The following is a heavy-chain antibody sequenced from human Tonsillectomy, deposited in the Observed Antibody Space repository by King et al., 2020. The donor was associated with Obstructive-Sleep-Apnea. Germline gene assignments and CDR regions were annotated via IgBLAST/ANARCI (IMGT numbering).Heavy chain of an antibody. J-gene: IGHJ4*02. D-gene: IGHD3-10*01. Sequence: VQLVESGGGLAQPGGSLRLSCAASGFTFSSYWMHWVRQAPGNGLVWVSRINSDGSSTSYADSVKGRFTISRDNAKNTLYLQMNSLRAEDTAVYYCARERSFTYYYGSGSSHFDYWGQGTLVTVSS. CDR3: ARERSFTYYYGSGSSHFDY. CDR2: INSDGSST. V-gene: IGHV3-74*01. CDR1: GFTFSSYW.